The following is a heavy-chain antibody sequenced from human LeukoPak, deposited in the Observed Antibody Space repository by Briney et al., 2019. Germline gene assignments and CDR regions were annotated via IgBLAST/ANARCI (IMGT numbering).Heavy chain of an antibody. CDR1: GFTFSSYA. D-gene: IGHD6-6*01. CDR2: ISGSGGST. Sequence: GGSLRLSCAASGFTFSSYAMSWVRQAPGKGPEWVSAISGSGGSTYYADSVKGRFTISRDNSKNTLYLQMNSLRAEDTAVYYCAKKWYSSSSPFDYWGQGTLVTVSS. CDR3: AKKWYSSSSPFDY. V-gene: IGHV3-23*01. J-gene: IGHJ4*02.